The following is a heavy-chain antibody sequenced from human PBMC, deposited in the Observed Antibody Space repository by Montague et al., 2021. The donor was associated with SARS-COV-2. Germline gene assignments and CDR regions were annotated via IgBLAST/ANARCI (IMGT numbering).Heavy chain of an antibody. V-gene: IGHV3-53*04. CDR3: VRDFGDYYHVD. D-gene: IGHD3-22*01. CDR1: GFTVSSNY. CDR2: IYSGGST. J-gene: IGHJ4*02. Sequence: SLRLSCAASGFTVSSNYMSWVRQAPGKGLEWVSVIYSGGSTYYADSVKGRFTISRYNSKNTLYLQMNSLRAEDTAVYYSVRDFGDYYHVDRGQGTLVTVSS.